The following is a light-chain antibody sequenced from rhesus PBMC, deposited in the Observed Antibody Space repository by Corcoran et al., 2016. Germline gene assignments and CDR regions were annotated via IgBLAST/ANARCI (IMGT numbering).Light chain of an antibody. V-gene: IGKV1-21*01. J-gene: IGKJ4*01. CDR2: KAS. CDR1: QGISNW. Sequence: DIQMTQSPSSLSASVGDRVTITCRASQGISNWLAWYQQKPGKAPKPLIYKASTLQSGVPSRFSGRGSVPALTLTISSLRPEDFATYFCQQHNSTPLTFSGGTKVEIK. CDR3: QQHNSTPLT.